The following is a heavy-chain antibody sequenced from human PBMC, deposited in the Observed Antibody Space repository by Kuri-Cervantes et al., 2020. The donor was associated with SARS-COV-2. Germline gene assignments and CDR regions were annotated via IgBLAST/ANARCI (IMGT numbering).Heavy chain of an antibody. Sequence: ASVKVSCKASGYTFTSYGISWVRQAPGQGLEWMGWISAYNGNTNYAQKLQGRVTMTTDTSTSTAYMELRSLRSDDPAVYYCARGGESSSSLPIVFYIWGQGTMVTVSS. D-gene: IGHD6-6*01. CDR1: GYTFTSYG. V-gene: IGHV1-18*01. CDR3: ARGGESSSSLPIVFYI. J-gene: IGHJ3*02. CDR2: ISAYNGNT.